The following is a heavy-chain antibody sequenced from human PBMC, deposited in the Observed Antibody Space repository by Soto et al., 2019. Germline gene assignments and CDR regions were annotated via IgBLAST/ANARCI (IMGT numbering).Heavy chain of an antibody. CDR2: ISAYNGNT. Sequence: ASVKVSCKASGYTFTSYGISWVRQAPGQGLEWMGWISAYNGNTNYAQKLQGRVTMTTDTSTSTAYMELRSLRSDDTAVYHCARGYYYDSSGYYYVGGWFDPWGQGTLVTVSS. J-gene: IGHJ5*02. D-gene: IGHD3-22*01. CDR1: GYTFTSYG. CDR3: ARGYYYDSSGYYYVGGWFDP. V-gene: IGHV1-18*01.